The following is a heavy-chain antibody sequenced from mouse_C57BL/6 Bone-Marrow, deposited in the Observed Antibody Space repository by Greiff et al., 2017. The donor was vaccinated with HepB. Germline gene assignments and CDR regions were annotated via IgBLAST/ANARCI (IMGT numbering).Heavy chain of an antibody. J-gene: IGHJ3*01. V-gene: IGHV1-81*01. CDR2: IYPRSGNT. D-gene: IGHD1-1*01. CDR1: GYTFTSYG. CDR3: ARSEPDYGSSAWFAY. Sequence: VQLQQSGAELARPGASVKLSCKASGYTFTSYGISWVKQRTGQGLEWIGEIYPRSGNTYYNEKFKGKATLTADKSSSTAYMELRSLTSEDSAVYFCARSEPDYGSSAWFAYWGQGTLVTVSA.